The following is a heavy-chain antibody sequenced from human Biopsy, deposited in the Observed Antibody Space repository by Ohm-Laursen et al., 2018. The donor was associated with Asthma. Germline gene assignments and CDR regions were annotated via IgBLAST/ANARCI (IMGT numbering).Heavy chain of an antibody. Sequence: TQALTLTYTFSGFSFSTYGVGVGWIRQSPGKALEWLALIYSDADKYYNRSLRTRLTISKGTSKNLVVLTMTNMDPVDTATYYCARIRQCYCGPSSCLNYGVDVWGQGTTVTVSS. V-gene: IGHV2-70*01. CDR3: ARIRQCYCGPSSCLNYGVDV. J-gene: IGHJ6*02. CDR2: IYSDADK. D-gene: IGHD2-21*01. CDR1: GFSFSTYGVG.